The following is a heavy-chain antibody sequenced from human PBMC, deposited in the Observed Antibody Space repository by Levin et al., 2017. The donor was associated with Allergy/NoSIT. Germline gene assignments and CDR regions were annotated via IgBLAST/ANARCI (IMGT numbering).Heavy chain of an antibody. V-gene: IGHV4-39*07. J-gene: IGHJ4*02. CDR1: GGSISSSSYY. CDR2: IYYSGST. CDR3: ARCVIAGIFDY. Sequence: PSETLSLTCTVSGGSISSSSYYWGWIRQPPGKGLEWIGSIYYSGSTYYNPSLKSRVTISVDTSKNQFSLKLSSVTAADTAVYYCARCVIAGIFDYWGQGTLVTVSS. D-gene: IGHD1-26*01.